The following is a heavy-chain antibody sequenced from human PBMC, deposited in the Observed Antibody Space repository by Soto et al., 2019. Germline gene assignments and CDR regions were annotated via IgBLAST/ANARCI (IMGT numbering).Heavy chain of an antibody. CDR3: ARGRDDILTGYSPTYFDY. CDR2: IYHSGST. Sequence: SETLSLTCTVSGGSISRYYWNWIRQPPGKGLECIGYIYHSGSTYYNPSLKSRVTISVDRSKNQFSLKLSSVTAADTAVYYCARGRDDILTGYSPTYFDYWGQGTLVTVSS. CDR1: GGSISRYY. V-gene: IGHV4-59*12. D-gene: IGHD3-9*01. J-gene: IGHJ4*02.